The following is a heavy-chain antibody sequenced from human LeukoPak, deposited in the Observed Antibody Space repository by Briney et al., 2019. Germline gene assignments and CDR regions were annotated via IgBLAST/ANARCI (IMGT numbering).Heavy chain of an antibody. V-gene: IGHV4-30-2*01. Sequence: PSETLSLTCGVSGGSISSGGYSWSWIRQPPGKGLEWIGYIYHSGSTYYNPSLKSRVTISVDTSKNQFSLKLSSVTAADTAVYYCARDTAAGGLDYWGQGTLVTVSS. CDR2: IYHSGST. CDR3: ARDTAAGGLDY. J-gene: IGHJ4*02. D-gene: IGHD6-13*01. CDR1: GGSISSGGYS.